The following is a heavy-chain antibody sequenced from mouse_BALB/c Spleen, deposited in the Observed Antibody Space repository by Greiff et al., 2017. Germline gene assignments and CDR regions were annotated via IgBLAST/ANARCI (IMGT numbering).Heavy chain of an antibody. D-gene: IGHD2-3*01. V-gene: IGHV5-9-3*01. CDR3: ARDGEPGSFAY. Sequence: EVHLVESGGGLVKPGGSLKLSCAASGFTFSSYAMSWVRQTPEKRLEWVATISSGGSYTYYPDSVKGRFTISRDNAKNTLYLQMSSLRSEDTAMYYCARDGEPGSFAYWGQGTLVTVSA. CDR1: GFTFSSYA. J-gene: IGHJ3*01. CDR2: ISSGGSYT.